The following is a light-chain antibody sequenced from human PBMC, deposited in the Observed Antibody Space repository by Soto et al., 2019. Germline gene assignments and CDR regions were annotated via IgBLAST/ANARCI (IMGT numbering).Light chain of an antibody. CDR1: QTLRNNY. V-gene: IGKV3-20*01. CDR3: QQFSSYPLT. J-gene: IGKJ4*01. CDR2: DAS. Sequence: EFALTQSPGSLGLSPGEGANLXCRASQTLRNNYQAWYQQEPGQAPMVLTYDASSRANGTPHRFSGGGSATDFTLTISRLEPEDFAVYYGQQFSSYPLTFGGGTKVDIK.